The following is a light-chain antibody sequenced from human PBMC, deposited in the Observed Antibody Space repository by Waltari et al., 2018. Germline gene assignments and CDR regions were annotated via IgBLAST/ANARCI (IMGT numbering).Light chain of an antibody. J-gene: IGLJ3*02. Sequence: QSVLTQPPSVSGAPGQRVTISCTGSGSNIGAGYDVHWYQQLPRAAPKLRIYGSTSRPLGVPDRFLGSTSGTSASLAITGLQAEDEADYYCQSYDTSLSVVFGGGTKLTVL. V-gene: IGLV1-40*01. CDR3: QSYDTSLSVV. CDR2: GST. CDR1: GSNIGAGYD.